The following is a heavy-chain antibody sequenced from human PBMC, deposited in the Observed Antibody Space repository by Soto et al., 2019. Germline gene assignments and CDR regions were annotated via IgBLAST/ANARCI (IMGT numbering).Heavy chain of an antibody. V-gene: IGHV5-10-1*01. D-gene: IGHD3-3*01. CDR1: GYSFTIYW. CDR2: IDPSDSYT. J-gene: IGHJ3*02. Sequence: PGESLNISCNGSGYSFTIYWISWVRQMPGKGLEWMGRIDPSDSYTNYSPSFQGHVTISADKSISTAYLQWSSLKASDTAMYYCASVGVTIFGVVFPDIWGQGTMVTVSS. CDR3: ASVGVTIFGVVFPDI.